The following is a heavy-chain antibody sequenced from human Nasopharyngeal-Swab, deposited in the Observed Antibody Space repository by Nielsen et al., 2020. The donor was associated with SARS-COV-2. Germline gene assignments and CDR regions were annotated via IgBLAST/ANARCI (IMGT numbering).Heavy chain of an antibody. CDR3: ARNPGVAELYYYGMDV. Sequence: SETLSLTCAISGASVSSNSAAWNWIRQSPSRGLEWLGRTYYRSKWYNDYAVSVKSRITINPDTSKNQFSLQLNSVTPEDTAVYYCARNPGVAELYYYGMDVWGQGTTVTVSS. CDR1: GASVSSNSAA. D-gene: IGHD6-19*01. V-gene: IGHV6-1*01. CDR2: TYYRSKWYN. J-gene: IGHJ6*02.